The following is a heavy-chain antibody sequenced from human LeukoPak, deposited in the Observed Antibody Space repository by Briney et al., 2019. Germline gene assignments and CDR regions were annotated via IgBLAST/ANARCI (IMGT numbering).Heavy chain of an antibody. Sequence: PSETLSLTCAVYGGSFSGYYWSWIRQPPGKGLEWIGEINHSGGTNYNPSLKSRVTISVDTSKNQFSLKLSSVTAADTAVYYCASGLVPGDYWGQGTLVTVSS. CDR2: INHSGGT. D-gene: IGHD6-19*01. CDR3: ASGLVPGDY. V-gene: IGHV4-34*01. J-gene: IGHJ4*02. CDR1: GGSFSGYY.